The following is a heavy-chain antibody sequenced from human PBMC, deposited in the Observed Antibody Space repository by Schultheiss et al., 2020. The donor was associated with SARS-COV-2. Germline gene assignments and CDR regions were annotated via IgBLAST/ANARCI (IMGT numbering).Heavy chain of an antibody. CDR2: ISTNAKT. CDR1: GFIFIKND. V-gene: IGHV3-13*04. D-gene: IGHD3-10*01. Sequence: GESLKISCATSGFIFIKNDMHWVRQGRGKGLEWVATISTNAKTYYRESVKGRFTIARENANSSMFLQMNSLTVDDTGLYYCARGSQGVFDSWGQGILVTVSS. J-gene: IGHJ5*01. CDR3: ARGSQGVFDS.